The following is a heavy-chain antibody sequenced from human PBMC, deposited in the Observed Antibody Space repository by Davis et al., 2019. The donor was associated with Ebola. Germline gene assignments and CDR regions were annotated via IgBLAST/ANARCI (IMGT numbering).Heavy chain of an antibody. Sequence: PLETLSLTCAISGDSVSTGGWNWIRQSPSRGLEWLGRTYNNSKWYSDYAVSLKSRITINPDTSKNQFSLQLNSVTPEDTALYYCTRGWLRGGMDVWGEGTTVTV. CDR3: TRGWLRGGMDV. J-gene: IGHJ6*02. CDR1: GDSVSTGG. V-gene: IGHV6-1*01. CDR2: TYNNSKWYS. D-gene: IGHD5-18*01.